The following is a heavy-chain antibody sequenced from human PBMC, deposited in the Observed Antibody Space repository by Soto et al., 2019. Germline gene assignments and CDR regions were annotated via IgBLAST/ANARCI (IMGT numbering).Heavy chain of an antibody. CDR1: GGTISGYY. CDR3: ARGQRFSDWFDP. Sequence: NPSETPSLTCSVSGGTISGYYWTWIRQPAGKGLEWIGRIYSSGNTKYNPSLQSRVTMSLDTSNNQFSLRLTSVTAADTAVYYCARGQRFSDWFDPWGQGTLVTVS. J-gene: IGHJ5*02. CDR2: IYSSGNT. D-gene: IGHD3-3*01. V-gene: IGHV4-4*07.